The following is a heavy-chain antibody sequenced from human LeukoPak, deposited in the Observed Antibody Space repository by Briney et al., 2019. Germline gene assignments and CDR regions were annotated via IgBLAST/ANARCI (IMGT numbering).Heavy chain of an antibody. Sequence: GASVKVSCKASGGTFISYAISWVRQAPGQGLEWMGGIIPIFGTANYAQKFQGRVTITTDESTSTAYMELSSLRSEDTAVYYCARGSYYYGSGWAAFDIWGQGTMVTVSS. V-gene: IGHV1-69*05. CDR2: IIPIFGTA. D-gene: IGHD3-10*01. CDR3: ARGSYYYGSGWAAFDI. CDR1: GGTFISYA. J-gene: IGHJ3*02.